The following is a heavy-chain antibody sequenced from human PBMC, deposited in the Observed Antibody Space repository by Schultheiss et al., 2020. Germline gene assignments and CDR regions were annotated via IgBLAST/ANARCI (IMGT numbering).Heavy chain of an antibody. V-gene: IGHV3-23*01. CDR1: GFTFSSYA. J-gene: IGHJ4*02. Sequence: GGSLRLSCAASGFTFSSYAMHWVRQAPGKGLEWVSAISGSGGSTYYADSVKGRFTISRDNAKNSLYLQMNSLRAEDTAVYYCASVALVVVVPAAPGYWGQGTLVTGSS. CDR2: ISGSGGST. CDR3: ASVALVVVVPAAPGY. D-gene: IGHD2-2*01.